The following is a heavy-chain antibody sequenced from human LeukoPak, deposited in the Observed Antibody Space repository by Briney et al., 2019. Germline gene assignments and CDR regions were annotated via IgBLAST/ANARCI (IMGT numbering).Heavy chain of an antibody. V-gene: IGHV1-18*01. D-gene: IGHD3-3*01. CDR3: ARDRVYYDFWSGHPYYFDY. J-gene: IGHJ4*02. CDR1: GYTFTSYG. Sequence: ASVKVSCKTSGYTFTSYGISWVRQAPGQGLEWMGWISAYNDNTNYAQKLQGRVTMTTDTSTSTVYMELRSLRSDDTAIYYCARDRVYYDFWSGHPYYFDYWGQGTLVTASS. CDR2: ISAYNDNT.